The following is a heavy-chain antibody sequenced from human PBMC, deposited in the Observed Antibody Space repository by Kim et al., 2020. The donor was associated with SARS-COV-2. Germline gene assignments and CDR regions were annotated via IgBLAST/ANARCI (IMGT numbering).Heavy chain of an antibody. J-gene: IGHJ4*02. V-gene: IGHV4-31*03. D-gene: IGHD2-15*01. CDR3: ARDRSPIMRGGGNAGSFDY. CDR2: IYYSGST. Sequence: SETLSLTCTVSGGSISSGGYYWSWIRQHPGKGLEWIGYIYYSGSTYYNPSLKSRVTISVDTSKNQFSLKLSSVTAADTAMYYCARDRSPIMRGGGNAGSFDYWGQGTLVTVSS. CDR1: GGSISSGGYY.